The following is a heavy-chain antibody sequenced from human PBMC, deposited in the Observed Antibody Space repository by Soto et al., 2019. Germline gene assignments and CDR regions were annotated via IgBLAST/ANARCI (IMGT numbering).Heavy chain of an antibody. V-gene: IGHV1-69*01. CDR3: ARGAGDYDFWSGYYTVRTKDNPRLNYYGMDV. CDR1: GGTFSSYA. D-gene: IGHD3-3*01. CDR2: IIPIFGTA. J-gene: IGHJ6*02. Sequence: QVQLVQSGAEVKKPGSSVKVSCKASGGTFSSYAISWVRQAPGQGLEWMGGIIPIFGTANYAQKFQGRVTITADESTSTAYMELSSLRSEDTAVYYCARGAGDYDFWSGYYTVRTKDNPRLNYYGMDVWGQGTTVTVSS.